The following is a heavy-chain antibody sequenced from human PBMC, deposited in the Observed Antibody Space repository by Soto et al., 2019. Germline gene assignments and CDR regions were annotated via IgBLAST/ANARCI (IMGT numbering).Heavy chain of an antibody. CDR3: ARARFAGSYAFDI. V-gene: IGHV1-2*04. CDR2: INPNSGGT. Sequence: ASVKVSCKTSGYTFTAYYMHWVRQAPGQGLEWLGWINPNSGGTKYAQKFQGWVTMTRDTSITTAYMELSSLRSDDTAIYYCARARFAGSYAFDIWGQGTMVTVSS. J-gene: IGHJ3*02. D-gene: IGHD3-10*01. CDR1: GYTFTAYY.